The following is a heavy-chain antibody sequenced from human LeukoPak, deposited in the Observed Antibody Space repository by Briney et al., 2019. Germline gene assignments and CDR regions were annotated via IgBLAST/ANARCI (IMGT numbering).Heavy chain of an antibody. Sequence: SETLSLTCNVSGGSVSSSSYYWSWIRQPPGKGLEWIGYVYYTGSTRYNPSLNSRVTISIDTSKNQFSLRLTSVTAADTAVYYCARAHYCSGDSCYLGWFDPWGQGILVTVSS. D-gene: IGHD2-15*01. J-gene: IGHJ5*02. V-gene: IGHV4-61*01. CDR1: GGSVSSSSYY. CDR3: ARAHYCSGDSCYLGWFDP. CDR2: VYYTGST.